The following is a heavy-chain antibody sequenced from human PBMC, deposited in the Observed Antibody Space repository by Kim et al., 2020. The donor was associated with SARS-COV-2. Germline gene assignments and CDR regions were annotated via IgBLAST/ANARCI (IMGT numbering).Heavy chain of an antibody. CDR1: GFTFSSYE. D-gene: IGHD1-1*01. Sequence: GGSLRLSCAASGFTFSSYEMNWVRQAPGKGLEWVSYISSSGSTIYYADSVKGRFTISRDNAKNSLYLQMNSLRAEDTAVYYCARGEGPARLHDYYYYYYGMDVWGQGTTVTVSS. CDR3: ARGEGPARLHDYYYYYYGMDV. V-gene: IGHV3-48*03. CDR2: ISSSGSTI. J-gene: IGHJ6*02.